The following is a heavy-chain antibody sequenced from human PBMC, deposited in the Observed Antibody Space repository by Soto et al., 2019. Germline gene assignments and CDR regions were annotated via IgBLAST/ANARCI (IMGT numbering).Heavy chain of an antibody. CDR1: GFTFSSYG. V-gene: IGHV3-33*01. D-gene: IGHD3-22*01. CDR2: IWYDGSNK. Sequence: GGSLRLSCAASGFTFSSYGMHWVRQAPGKGLEWVAVIWYDGSNKYYADSVKGRFTISRDNSKNTLYLQMNSLRAEDTAVYYCARGLKKYYYDSSGYSGLYYFDYWGQGTLVTVSS. CDR3: ARGLKKYYYDSSGYSGLYYFDY. J-gene: IGHJ4*02.